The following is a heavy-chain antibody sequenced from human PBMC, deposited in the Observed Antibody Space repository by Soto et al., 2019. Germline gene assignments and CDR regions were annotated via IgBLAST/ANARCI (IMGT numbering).Heavy chain of an antibody. CDR1: GYTFTSYY. J-gene: IGHJ6*02. CDR3: ARGGSGYSYGNYYYYYGMDV. Sequence: ASVKVSCKASGYTFTSYYMHWVRQAPGQGLEWMGIINPSGGSTSYAQKFQVRVTMTRDTSTSTVYMELSSLRSEDTAVYYCARGGSGYSYGNYYYYYGMDVWGQGTTVTVSS. CDR2: INPSGGST. V-gene: IGHV1-46*01. D-gene: IGHD5-18*01.